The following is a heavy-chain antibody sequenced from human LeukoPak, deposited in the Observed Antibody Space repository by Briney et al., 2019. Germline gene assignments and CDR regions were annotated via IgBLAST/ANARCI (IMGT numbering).Heavy chain of an antibody. D-gene: IGHD7-27*01. V-gene: IGHV5-51*01. Sequence: GESLKISCKGPGYSFTSYWIGWVRQMPGKGLEWMGIIYPGDSDTRYSPSFQGQVTISADKSISTAYLQWSSLKASDTAMYYCARQRSSAGALFDYWGQGTLVTVSS. CDR3: ARQRSSAGALFDY. J-gene: IGHJ4*02. CDR1: GYSFTSYW. CDR2: IYPGDSDT.